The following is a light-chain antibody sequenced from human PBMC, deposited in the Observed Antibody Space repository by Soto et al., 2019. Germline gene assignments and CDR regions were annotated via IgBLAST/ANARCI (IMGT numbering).Light chain of an antibody. CDR2: KAS. Sequence: DIQMTQSPSTLSASVGDRVTITCRVSQSISDWLAWYQQKPGKAPKLLIYKASSLESGVPSRFSGSGSGTDFTLTISSLQPDDFATYYCHQYQSYSFGQGTKVDI. V-gene: IGKV1-5*03. J-gene: IGKJ1*01. CDR1: QSISDW. CDR3: HQYQSYS.